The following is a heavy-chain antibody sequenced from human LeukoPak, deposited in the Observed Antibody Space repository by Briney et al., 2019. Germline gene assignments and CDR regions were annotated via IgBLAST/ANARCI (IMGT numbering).Heavy chain of an antibody. D-gene: IGHD4-11*01. Sequence: SETLSLTCTVSGGSISSGTYYWSWIRQPAGKGLEWIGRIYASGSTNYSPSLKSRVTISGDTSKNQFSLKLSSVTAADTAVYYCARNDGSNYAYYFDNWGQGTLDTVSS. CDR3: ARNDGSNYAYYFDN. J-gene: IGHJ4*02. CDR2: IYASGST. V-gene: IGHV4-61*02. CDR1: GGSISSGTYY.